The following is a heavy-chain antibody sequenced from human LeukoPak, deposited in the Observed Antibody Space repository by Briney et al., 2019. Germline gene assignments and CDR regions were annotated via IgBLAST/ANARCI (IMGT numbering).Heavy chain of an antibody. D-gene: IGHD3-9*01. CDR2: ISYDGSNK. V-gene: IGHV3-30*03. J-gene: IGHJ4*02. Sequence: GGSLRLSCAASGFTFSSYGMHWVRQAPGKGLEWVAVISYDGSNKYYADSVKGRFTTSRDNAKNSLSLRLNSLRVEDTAVYYCARGHYDVLAASYKWTPDYWGQGTLVTVSS. CDR1: GFTFSSYG. CDR3: ARGHYDVLAASYKWTPDY.